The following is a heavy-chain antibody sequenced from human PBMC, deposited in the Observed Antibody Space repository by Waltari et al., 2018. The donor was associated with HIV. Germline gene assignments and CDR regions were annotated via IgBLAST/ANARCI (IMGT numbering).Heavy chain of an antibody. CDR1: GFTFSSYS. CDR2: ISSSSSTI. J-gene: IGHJ4*02. CDR3: ANMGGYYYDSSGYYYDFDY. Sequence: EVQLVESGGGLVQPGGSLRLSCAASGFTFSSYSMNWVRQAPGKGLEWVSYISSSSSTIYYADSVKGRFTISRDNAKTSLYLQMNSLRAEDTAVYYCANMGGYYYDSSGYYYDFDYWGQGTLVTVSS. V-gene: IGHV3-48*01. D-gene: IGHD3-22*01.